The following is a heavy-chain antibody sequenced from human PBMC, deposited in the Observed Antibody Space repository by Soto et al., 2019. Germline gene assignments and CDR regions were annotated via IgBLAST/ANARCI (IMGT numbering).Heavy chain of an antibody. D-gene: IGHD2-15*01. Sequence: DSVKVYCKASGDTFTRYYMHWVRQAPGEGLERMGIINPSGDTSYAQKFQGRVTMTRDTSTSTVYMELSSLRSEDTALYYFASVYCSGGGCYGIDYCGQRTLVTVXS. CDR3: ASVYCSGGGCYGIDY. CDR2: INPSGDT. J-gene: IGHJ4*02. V-gene: IGHV1-46*01. CDR1: GDTFTRYY.